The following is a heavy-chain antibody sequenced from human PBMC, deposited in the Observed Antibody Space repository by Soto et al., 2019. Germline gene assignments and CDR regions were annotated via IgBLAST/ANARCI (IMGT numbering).Heavy chain of an antibody. J-gene: IGHJ4*01. Sequence: VGSLRLSCVASGFTFSSHEMNWVRRAPGKGLEWVSYISSSGSIIYYADSVEGRFTISRDNAKNSLYLQMNSLRAEDTAVYYCASDLVRPTSGHFDYWGHGTLVTVSS. CDR3: ASDLVRPTSGHFDY. CDR2: ISSSGSII. D-gene: IGHD1-26*01. CDR1: GFTFSSHE. V-gene: IGHV3-48*03.